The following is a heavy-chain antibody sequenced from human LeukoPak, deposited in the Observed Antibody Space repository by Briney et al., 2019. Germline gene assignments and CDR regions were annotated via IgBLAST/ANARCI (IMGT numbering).Heavy chain of an antibody. J-gene: IGHJ4*02. D-gene: IGHD6-6*01. CDR1: GFTFSNYG. V-gene: IGHV3-23*05. CDR3: AKRVPYSSSSVYFDS. Sequence: PGGSLRLSCAASGFTFSNYGMSWVRQAPGKGLEWVSAISDSGSTYYADSVKGRFTISRDNSKNTLYLQMNSLRAEDTAVYYCAKRVPYSSSSVYFDSWGQGTLVTVSP. CDR2: ISDSGST.